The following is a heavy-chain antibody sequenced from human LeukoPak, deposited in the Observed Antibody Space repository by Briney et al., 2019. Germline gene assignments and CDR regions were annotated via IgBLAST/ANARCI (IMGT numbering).Heavy chain of an antibody. CDR1: GFTFSSYA. Sequence: GGSLRLSCAASGFTFSSYAMHWVRQAPGKGLEWVAVISYDGSNKYHADSVKGRFTISRDNAKNSLYLQMNSLRAEDTAVYYCARRGRRENYWGQGTLVTVSS. J-gene: IGHJ4*02. D-gene: IGHD1-1*01. CDR2: ISYDGSNK. CDR3: ARRGRRENY. V-gene: IGHV3-30*04.